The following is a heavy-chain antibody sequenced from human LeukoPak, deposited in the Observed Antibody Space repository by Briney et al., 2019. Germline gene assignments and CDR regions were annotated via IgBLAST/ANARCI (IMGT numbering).Heavy chain of an antibody. CDR2: ISWNSGSI. J-gene: IGHJ6*04. Sequence: QAGRSLRLSCAASGFTFDDYAMHWVRQAPGKGLEWVSGISWNSGSIGYADSVKGRFTISRDNAKNSLYLQMNSLRAEDTAVYYCARGPRPSTLGYCSSTSCKSHYYYGMDVWGKGTTVTVSS. CDR1: GFTFDDYA. CDR3: ARGPRPSTLGYCSSTSCKSHYYYGMDV. D-gene: IGHD2-2*01. V-gene: IGHV3-9*01.